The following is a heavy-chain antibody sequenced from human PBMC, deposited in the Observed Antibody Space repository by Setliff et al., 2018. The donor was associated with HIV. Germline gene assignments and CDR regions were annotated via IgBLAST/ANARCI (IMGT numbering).Heavy chain of an antibody. CDR3: ARGWGGQDSYYYGMDV. D-gene: IGHD3-16*01. Sequence: ASVKVSCKASGYTFTSYYMHWVRQAPGQGLEWMGVINPGGGSTTYAQKFQGRVTVTRDTSTSTVYMELSSLRCQDTAMYYCARGWGGQDSYYYGMDVWGQGTTVTVSS. J-gene: IGHJ6*02. CDR1: GYTFTSYY. V-gene: IGHV1-46*01. CDR2: INPGGGST.